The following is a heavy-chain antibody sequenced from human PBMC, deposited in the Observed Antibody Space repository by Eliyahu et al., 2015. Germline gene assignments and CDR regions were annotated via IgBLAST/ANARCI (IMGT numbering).Heavy chain of an antibody. CDR1: GVTVGNNY. J-gene: IGHJ3*02. V-gene: IGHV3-66*01. CDR3: AASAVAGAFDI. D-gene: IGHD6-19*01. Sequence: VQLVESGGGLVQPGGSLXXXCAAXGVTVGNNYMIWVRQAPGKGLEWVSVIYSGDNTYYPDSLKGRFVISRDKPKNTMYLQMNSLRAEDTAVYYCAASAVAGAFDIWGQGTMVTVSS. CDR2: IYSGDNT.